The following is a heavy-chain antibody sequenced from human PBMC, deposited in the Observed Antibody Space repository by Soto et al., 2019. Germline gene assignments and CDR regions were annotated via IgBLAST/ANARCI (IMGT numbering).Heavy chain of an antibody. CDR2: IIPIFGTA. V-gene: IGHV1-69*12. CDR3: ATGGRGYISAHRVYFEF. D-gene: IGHD5-18*01. CDR1: GGTFSSNA. Sequence: QVQLVQSGAEVKKPGSSVKVTCKASGGTFSSNAISWVRQAPGQGLEWMGGIIPIFGTAHYAQKFQGRVTITADESTSTVSMELSSLKAEYTAVYYCATGGRGYISAHRVYFEFWGQGTLVPVSS. J-gene: IGHJ4*02.